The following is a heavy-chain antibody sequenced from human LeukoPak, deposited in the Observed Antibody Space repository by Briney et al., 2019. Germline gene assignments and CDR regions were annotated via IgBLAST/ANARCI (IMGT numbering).Heavy chain of an antibody. CDR1: GGSISSYY. V-gene: IGHV4-59*01. CDR3: AANYYDSSGYYYPFDY. J-gene: IGHJ4*02. CDR2: IYYSGST. D-gene: IGHD3-22*01. Sequence: SETLSLTCTVSGGSISSYYWSWIRQPPGKGLEWIGYIYYSGSTNYNPSLKSRVTISVDTSKNQFSLKPSSVTAADTAVYYCAANYYDSSGYYYPFDYWGQGTLVTVSS.